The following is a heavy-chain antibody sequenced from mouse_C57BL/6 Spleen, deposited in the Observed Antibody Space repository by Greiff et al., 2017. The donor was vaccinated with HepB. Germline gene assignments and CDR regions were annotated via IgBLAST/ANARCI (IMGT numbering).Heavy chain of an antibody. CDR1: GYAFSSYW. CDR3: ARPNYGSSSAWFAY. CDR2: IYPGDGDT. D-gene: IGHD1-1*01. Sequence: QVQLQQSGAELVKPGASVKISCKASGYAFSSYWMNWVKQRPGKGLEWIGQIYPGDGDTNYNGKFKGKATLTADKSSSTAYMQLSSLTSEDSAVYFCARPNYGSSSAWFAYWGQGTLVTVSA. V-gene: IGHV1-80*01. J-gene: IGHJ3*01.